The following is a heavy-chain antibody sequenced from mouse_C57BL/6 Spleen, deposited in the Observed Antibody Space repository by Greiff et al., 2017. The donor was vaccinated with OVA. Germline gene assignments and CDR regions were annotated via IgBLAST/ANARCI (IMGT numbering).Heavy chain of an antibody. V-gene: IGHV1-80*01. D-gene: IGHD2-4*01. CDR1: GYAFSSYW. CDR2: IYPGDGDT. Sequence: QVQLQQSGAELVKPGASVKISCKASGYAFSSYWMNWVKQRPGKGLEWIGQIYPGDGDTNYNGKFKGKATLTADKSSSTAYMQLSSLTSEDSAVYFCARKEDDYDPFAYWGQGTLVTVSA. CDR3: ARKEDDYDPFAY. J-gene: IGHJ3*01.